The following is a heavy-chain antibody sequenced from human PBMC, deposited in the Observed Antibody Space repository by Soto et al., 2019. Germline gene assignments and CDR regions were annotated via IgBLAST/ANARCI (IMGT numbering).Heavy chain of an antibody. CDR3: ARVRNSGTARPTFDY. Sequence: SVNVSCKSSGGTFSSYSISWVRQAPGQGLECMGGIIPIFGTANYAQKFQGRVTITADESTSTAYMELSSLRSEDTAVYYCARVRNSGTARPTFDYWGQGTLVTVSS. V-gene: IGHV1-69*13. J-gene: IGHJ4*02. D-gene: IGHD6-6*01. CDR1: GGTFSSYS. CDR2: IIPIFGTA.